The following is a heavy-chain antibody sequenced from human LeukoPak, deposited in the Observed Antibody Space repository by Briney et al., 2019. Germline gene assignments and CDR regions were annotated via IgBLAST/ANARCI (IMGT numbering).Heavy chain of an antibody. CDR1: GFTFSTYG. CDR3: ARGSGSGSPSAFDI. CDR2: IWYDGSNK. Sequence: GGSLRLSCAASGFTFSTYGMHWVRQAPGRGLEWVAVIWYDGSNKYYADSVKGRFTISRDNSKNTLYLQMNSLRAEDTAVYYCARGSGSGSPSAFDIWGQGTMVTVSS. J-gene: IGHJ3*02. V-gene: IGHV3-33*01. D-gene: IGHD3-10*01.